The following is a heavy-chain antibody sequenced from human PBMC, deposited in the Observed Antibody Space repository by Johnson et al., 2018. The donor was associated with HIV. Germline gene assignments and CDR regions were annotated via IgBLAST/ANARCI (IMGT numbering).Heavy chain of an antibody. V-gene: IGHV3-20*04. CDR1: GFTFDDYG. Sequence: EVQLVESGGGVVRPGGSLRLSCAASGFTFDDYGMTWVRQAPGKGLEWVSGIDWNGGSSGYADSVKGRFSISRDNGKNSLYLQMNSLRAEDTAVYYCARSMRGAFDVWGQGTMVTVSS. D-gene: IGHD3-10*01. J-gene: IGHJ3*01. CDR2: IDWNGGSS. CDR3: ARSMRGAFDV.